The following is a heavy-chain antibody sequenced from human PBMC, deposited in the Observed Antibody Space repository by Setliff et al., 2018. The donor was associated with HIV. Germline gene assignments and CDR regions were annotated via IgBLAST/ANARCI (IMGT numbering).Heavy chain of an antibody. CDR2: IYYSGST. CDR3: ARLRGSYDFSNWFDP. J-gene: IGHJ5*02. D-gene: IGHD3-3*01. V-gene: IGHV4-61*10. Sequence: SETLSLTCTVSGGSISSGSYYWSWIRQPAGKGLELIGRIYYSGSTNYNPSLKSRVTISVDTAKNQFSLKLSSVTAADTAVYYCARLRGSYDFSNWFDPWGQGTQVTVSS. CDR1: GGSISSGSYY.